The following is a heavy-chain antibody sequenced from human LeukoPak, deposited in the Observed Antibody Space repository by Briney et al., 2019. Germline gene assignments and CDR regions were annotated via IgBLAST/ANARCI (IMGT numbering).Heavy chain of an antibody. CDR1: GFTVSSNS. Sequence: GGSLRLSCTVSGFTVSSNSMSWVRQAPGKGLEWVSFIYSGTIHYSDSVKGRFTISRDNSKNTLYLQMNSLRAEDTAVYYCARRSGIAVAGAFDYWGQGTLVTVSS. J-gene: IGHJ4*02. CDR2: IYSGTI. D-gene: IGHD6-19*01. CDR3: ARRSGIAVAGAFDY. V-gene: IGHV3-53*01.